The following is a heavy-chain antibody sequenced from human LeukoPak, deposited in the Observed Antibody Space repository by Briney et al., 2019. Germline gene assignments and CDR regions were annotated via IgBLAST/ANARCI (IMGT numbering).Heavy chain of an antibody. D-gene: IGHD3-10*01. V-gene: IGHV1-2*02. J-gene: IGHJ6*02. Sequence: ASVKVSCKASGYTLTGYYMHWVRQAPGQGLEWMGGINPNSGGTNYAQKFQGRVTMTRDTSISTAYMELSRLRSDDTAVYYCARVGWFGELLPPWYYYGMDVWGQGTTVTVSS. CDR2: INPNSGGT. CDR3: ARVGWFGELLPPWYYYGMDV. CDR1: GYTLTGYY.